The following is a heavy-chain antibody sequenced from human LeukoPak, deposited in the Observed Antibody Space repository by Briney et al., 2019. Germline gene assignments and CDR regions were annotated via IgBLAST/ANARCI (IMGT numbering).Heavy chain of an antibody. CDR2: ISSSSSYI. V-gene: IGHV3-21*01. D-gene: IGHD3-22*01. CDR1: GFTFSSYS. J-gene: IGHJ3*02. CDR3: AGVDSSGFFDAFDI. Sequence: PGGSLRLSCAASGFTFSSYSMNWVRQAPGKGLEWVSSISSSSSYIYYADSVKGRFTISRDNAKNSLYLQMTSLRAEDTAVYYCAGVDSSGFFDAFDIWGQGTMVTVSS.